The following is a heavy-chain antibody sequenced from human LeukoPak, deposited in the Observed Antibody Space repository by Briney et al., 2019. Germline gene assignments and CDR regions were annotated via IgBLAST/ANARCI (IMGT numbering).Heavy chain of an antibody. V-gene: IGHV3-23*01. CDR3: AKGPQVTKKPVYFQH. D-gene: IGHD4-17*01. CDR2: ISGSGGST. Sequence: PGGSLRLSCAASGFTFSSYAMSWVRQAPGKGLEWVSAISGSGGSTYYADSVKGRFTISRDNSKNTLYLQMNSLRTEDTAVYYCAKGPQVTKKPVYFQHWGQGTLVTVSS. J-gene: IGHJ1*01. CDR1: GFTFSSYA.